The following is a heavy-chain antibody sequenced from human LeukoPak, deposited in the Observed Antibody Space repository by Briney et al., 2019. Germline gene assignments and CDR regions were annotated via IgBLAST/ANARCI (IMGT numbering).Heavy chain of an antibody. V-gene: IGHV3-21*04. D-gene: IGHD3-22*01. J-gene: IGHJ4*02. CDR3: ARDRGRYYDSRGFYWGYYFDF. CDR1: GFTFSSYS. CDR2: IGSSSSYI. Sequence: GGSLRLSCAASGFTFSSYSMDWVRQAPGKGLEWVSSIGSSSSYIYYADSVKGRFTISRDNSKDTLYLQMSSVRVDDTVVYYCARDRGRYYDSRGFYWGYYFDFWGQGILSPSPQ.